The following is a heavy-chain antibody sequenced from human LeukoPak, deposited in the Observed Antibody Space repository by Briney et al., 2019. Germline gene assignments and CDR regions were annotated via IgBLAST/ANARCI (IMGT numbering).Heavy chain of an antibody. CDR2: ISAYNGNT. CDR1: GYTFTSYG. Sequence: ASVKASCKASGYTFTSYGISWVRQAPGQGLEWMGWISAYNGNTNYAQKLQGRVTMTTDTSTSTAYMELRSLRSDDTAVYYCARVSSRVRKYSSSWYMFDPWGQGTLVTVSS. CDR3: ARVSSRVRKYSSSWYMFDP. D-gene: IGHD6-13*01. J-gene: IGHJ5*02. V-gene: IGHV1-18*01.